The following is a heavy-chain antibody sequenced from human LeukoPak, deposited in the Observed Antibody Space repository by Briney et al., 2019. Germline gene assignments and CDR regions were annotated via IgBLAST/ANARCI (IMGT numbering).Heavy chain of an antibody. J-gene: IGHJ4*02. V-gene: IGHV5-51*01. CDR1: GYSFTSYW. CDR3: ARHPCSGGSCYLLDY. Sequence: GESLKISCKGSGYSFTSYWIGWVRQMPGTGLEWMGIIYPGDSDTRYSPSFQGQVTISADKSISTAYLQWSSLKGSDTAMYYCARHPCSGGSCYLLDYWGQGTLVTVSS. CDR2: IYPGDSDT. D-gene: IGHD2-15*01.